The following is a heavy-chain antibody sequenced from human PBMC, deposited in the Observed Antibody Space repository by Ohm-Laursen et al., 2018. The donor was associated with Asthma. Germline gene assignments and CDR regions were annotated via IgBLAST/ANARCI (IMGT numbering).Heavy chain of an antibody. CDR1: GLPFSNFW. CDR2: IYPDGGEK. D-gene: IGHD3-10*01. J-gene: IGHJ4*02. V-gene: IGHV3-7*05. CDR3: AKDIVHGSGSYSYFDY. Sequence: GSLRLSCAASGLPFSNFWMSWVRQAPGKGLEWVANIYPDGGEKYYVDSVDGRFTISRDNAKNSLYLQMNSLRAEDTALYYCAKDIVHGSGSYSYFDYWGQGTLVTVSS.